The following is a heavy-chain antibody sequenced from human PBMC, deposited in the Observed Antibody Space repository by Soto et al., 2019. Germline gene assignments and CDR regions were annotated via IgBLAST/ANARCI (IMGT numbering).Heavy chain of an antibody. J-gene: IGHJ4*02. CDR2: ISGSGGKT. Sequence: GGSLRLSCAASGFSFGSYALSWVRQAPGKGLEWVSTISGSGGKTFYADSVKGRFSVSRDTSQSTLYLQMNSLRADDTAMYYCARWSYLDYWGQGTRVTVSS. V-gene: IGHV3-23*01. CDR1: GFSFGSYA. D-gene: IGHD3-3*01. CDR3: ARWSYLDY.